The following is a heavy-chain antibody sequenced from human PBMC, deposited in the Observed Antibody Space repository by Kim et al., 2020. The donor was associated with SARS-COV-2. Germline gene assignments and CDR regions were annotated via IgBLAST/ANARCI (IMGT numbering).Heavy chain of an antibody. Sequence: GGSLRLCCVASGFTFSRHWMSWVRQAPGKGLEWVANIKEDGSAKFYVDSVEGRFTISRDNAKNSLCLQMNSLRVEDTAMYYCARSVDCWGQGTLVTVSS. CDR3: ARSVDC. CDR1: GFTFSRHW. J-gene: IGHJ4*02. V-gene: IGHV3-7*01. CDR2: IKEDGSAK.